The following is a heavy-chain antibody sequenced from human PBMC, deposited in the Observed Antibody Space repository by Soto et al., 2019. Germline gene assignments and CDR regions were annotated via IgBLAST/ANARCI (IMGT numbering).Heavy chain of an antibody. V-gene: IGHV3-30-3*01. CDR1: GFTFSSYA. D-gene: IGHD2-8*01. Sequence: QVQLVESGGGVVQPGRSLRLSCAASGFTFSSYAMHWVRQAPGKGLEWVAVISYDGSNKYYADSVKGRFTISRDNSKNTLYLQMNSLRAEDTAVYYCARSRGAKDIVLMVYAPCFDCWGQGTLVTVSS. CDR3: ARSRGAKDIVLMVYAPCFDC. J-gene: IGHJ4*02. CDR2: ISYDGSNK.